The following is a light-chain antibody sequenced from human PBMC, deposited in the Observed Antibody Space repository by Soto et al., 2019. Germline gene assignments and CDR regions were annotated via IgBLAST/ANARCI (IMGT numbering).Light chain of an antibody. CDR1: SSNIGAGYD. J-gene: IGLJ3*02. CDR3: QSYDNSLPWV. Sequence: QSVLTQPPSVSGAPGQRVIISCTGSSSNIGAGYDVHWYQHLPGTTPKLLIYNNNNRPSGVPDRFSGSKSGASAPLAITGLQAEDEADYYCQSYDNSLPWVFGGGTQLTVL. V-gene: IGLV1-40*01. CDR2: NNN.